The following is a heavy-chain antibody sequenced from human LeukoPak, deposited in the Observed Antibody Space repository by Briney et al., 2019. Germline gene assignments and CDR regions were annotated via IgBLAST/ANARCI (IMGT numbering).Heavy chain of an antibody. CDR3: AKDYHLGYCDGGNCNFGEVDLDF. D-gene: IGHD2-15*01. CDR2: ISHSGVTT. V-gene: IGHV3-23*01. CDR1: GFTFSSYV. Sequence: QPGGSLRLSCAASGFTFSSYVMTLVRQAAGKGLEWVSGISHSGVTTYYADSVKGRFTISRDNSKNTLYLQMNSLKTEDTATYFCAKDYHLGYCDGGNCNFGEVDLDFWGQGILVTVSS. J-gene: IGHJ4*02.